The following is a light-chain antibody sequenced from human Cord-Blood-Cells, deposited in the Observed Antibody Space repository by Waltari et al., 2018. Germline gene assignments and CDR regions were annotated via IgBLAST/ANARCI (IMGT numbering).Light chain of an antibody. CDR3: SSYTSSSTLGV. J-gene: IGLJ2*01. CDR2: DVS. CDR1: SRDVGGYNY. Sequence: SALTQPASVSGSPGQSITISCTGTSRDVGGYNYVSWYQQHPGKAPKLMIYDVSNRPSGVSNRFSGSKSGNTASLTISGLQAEDEADYYCSSYTSSSTLGVFGGGTKLTVL. V-gene: IGLV2-14*01.